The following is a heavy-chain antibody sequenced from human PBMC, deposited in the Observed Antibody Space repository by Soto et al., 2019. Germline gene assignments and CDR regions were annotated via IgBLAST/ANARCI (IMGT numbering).Heavy chain of an antibody. CDR3: ARVSHSSSWYRSMGILDY. J-gene: IGHJ4*02. V-gene: IGHV1-18*01. Sequence: QVQLVQSGAEVKKPGASVKVSCKASGYTFTSYGISWVRQAPGQGLEWMGWISAYNGNTNYAQKLQGRVTMTTDTATSTAYMELRSRRSDDTAVYYCARVSHSSSWYRSMGILDYWGQGTLVTVSS. CDR1: GYTFTSYG. CDR2: ISAYNGNT. D-gene: IGHD6-13*01.